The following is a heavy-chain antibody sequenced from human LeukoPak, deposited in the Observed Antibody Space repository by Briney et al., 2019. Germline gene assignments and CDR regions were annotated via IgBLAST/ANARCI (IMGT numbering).Heavy chain of an antibody. V-gene: IGHV3-48*03. J-gene: IGHJ3*02. CDR3: AREGVLTVTKDAFDI. D-gene: IGHD4-17*01. Sequence: GGSLRLSCAASGFTLSSYEMNWVRQAPGKGLEWVSYISSSGSTIYYADSVKGRFTISRDNAKNSLYLQMNSLRAEDTAVYYCAREGVLTVTKDAFDIWGQGTMVTVSS. CDR1: GFTLSSYE. CDR2: ISSSGSTI.